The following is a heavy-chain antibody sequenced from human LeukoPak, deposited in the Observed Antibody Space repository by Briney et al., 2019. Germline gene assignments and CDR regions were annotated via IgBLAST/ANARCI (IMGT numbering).Heavy chain of an antibody. V-gene: IGHV3-7*01. J-gene: IGHJ3*02. CDR3: ARDATPYDSSGYYDAIDI. CDR2: INRDVSEK. Sequence: PGGSLRLSCAASGFTFSTYWMTWGRQAAGKGGEWVAKINRDVSEKYYVYSVKRRFTTSRDHDNNSLYLLLDSLRAEDTAVYHCARDATPYDSSGYYDAIDIWGQGTMVTVSS. D-gene: IGHD3-22*01. CDR1: GFTFSTYW.